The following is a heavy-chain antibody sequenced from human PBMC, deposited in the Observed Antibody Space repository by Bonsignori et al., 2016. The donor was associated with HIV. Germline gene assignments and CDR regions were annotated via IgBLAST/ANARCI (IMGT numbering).Heavy chain of an antibody. CDR2: IKEDGSEG. V-gene: IGHV3-7*03. Sequence: VRQAPGKGLEWVANIKEDGSEGYYVDSVKGRFTISRDNAKNSLYLQMNILRVEDTAVYYCARGSNIAEWGQGTLVTVSS. CDR3: ARGSNIAE. D-gene: IGHD5-12*01. J-gene: IGHJ4*02.